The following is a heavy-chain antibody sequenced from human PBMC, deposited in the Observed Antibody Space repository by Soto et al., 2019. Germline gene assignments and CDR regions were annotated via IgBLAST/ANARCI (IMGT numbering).Heavy chain of an antibody. J-gene: IGHJ6*02. CDR3: ARGAAVAGDYYGMDV. V-gene: IGHV4-59*01. CDR1: GGSISSYY. CDR2: IYYSGST. D-gene: IGHD6-19*01. Sequence: SETLSLTCTVSGGSISSYYWSWIRQPPGKGLEWIGYIYYSGSTNYNPSLKSRVTISVDTSKNQFSLKLSSVTAADTAVYYCARGAAVAGDYYGMDVWGQGTTVTVSS.